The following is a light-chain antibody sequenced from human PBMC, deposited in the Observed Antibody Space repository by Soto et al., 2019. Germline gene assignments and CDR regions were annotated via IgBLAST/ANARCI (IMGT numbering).Light chain of an antibody. CDR1: QTISTW. CDR2: KAS. Sequence: DIPMTQSPSTLSASVGDRVTITCRASQTISTWLAWYQQRPGKAPNLLIYKASSLQSGVPSRFSGSGSGTEFTLTISSLQPDDFATYYCQQYNNFWTFGQGTKVEIK. V-gene: IGKV1-5*03. J-gene: IGKJ1*01. CDR3: QQYNNFWT.